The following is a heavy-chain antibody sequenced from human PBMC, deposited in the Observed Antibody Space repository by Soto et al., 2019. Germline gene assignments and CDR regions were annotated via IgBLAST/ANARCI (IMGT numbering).Heavy chain of an antibody. CDR3: ARLNGTAGGCFDY. Sequence: GGSLRLSCAASGFTLSVHGMHWVRQAPGKGLEWVAFISYDESKKYYADSVKGRFTISRDSSKNTLYLQMDSLRAEDTAVYYCARLNGTAGGCFDYGGQETLVTVP. CDR1: GFTLSVHG. J-gene: IGHJ4*02. V-gene: IGHV3-30*03. D-gene: IGHD2-15*01. CDR2: ISYDESKK.